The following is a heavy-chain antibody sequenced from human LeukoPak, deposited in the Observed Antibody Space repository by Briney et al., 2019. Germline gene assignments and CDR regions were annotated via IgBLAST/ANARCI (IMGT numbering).Heavy chain of an antibody. CDR3: ARDSRKSGQWLNAFDI. CDR1: GGSISSYY. V-gene: IGHV4-4*07. CDR2: IYTSGST. D-gene: IGHD6-19*01. Sequence: SETLPLTCTVSGGSISSYYWSWIRQPAGKGLEWIGRIYTSGSTNYNPSLKSRVTMSVDTSKNQFSLKLSSVTAADTAVYYCARDSRKSGQWLNAFDIWGQGTMVTVSS. J-gene: IGHJ3*02.